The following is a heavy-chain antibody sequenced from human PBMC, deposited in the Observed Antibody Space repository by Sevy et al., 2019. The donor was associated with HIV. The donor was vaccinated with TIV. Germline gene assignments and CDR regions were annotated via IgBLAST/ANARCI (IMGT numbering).Heavy chain of an antibody. J-gene: IGHJ4*02. CDR3: ATAMPCGGDCYYFDS. Sequence: ASVKVSCKASGGTFSTYIINWVRQAPGQGLEWMGGVIASVNMANSAQKFQGRVTITADGSTSKAYMELSSLTSADTAIYYCATAMPCGGDCYYFDSWGQGTRVTVSS. V-gene: IGHV1-69*10. CDR1: GGTFSTYI. CDR2: VIASVNMA. D-gene: IGHD2-21*02.